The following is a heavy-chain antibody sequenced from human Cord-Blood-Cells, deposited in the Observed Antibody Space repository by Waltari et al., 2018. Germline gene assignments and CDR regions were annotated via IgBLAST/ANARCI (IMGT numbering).Heavy chain of an antibody. CDR2: ILYDGSNK. CDR3: ARDGRELGIVDY. Sequence: QVQLVESGGGVVQPGRSLSFSFAASGFTFISYGMPWVRQAPGKGLEWVAVILYDGSNKYYADSVKGRFTISRDNSKNTLYLQMNSLRAEDTAVYYCARDGRELGIVDYWGQGTLVTVSS. CDR1: GFTFISYG. V-gene: IGHV3-33*01. D-gene: IGHD7-27*01. J-gene: IGHJ4*02.